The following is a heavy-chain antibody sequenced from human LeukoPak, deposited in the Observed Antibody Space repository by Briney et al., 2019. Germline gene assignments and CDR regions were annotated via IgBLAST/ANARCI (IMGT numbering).Heavy chain of an antibody. Sequence: GGSLRLSCAASGFTFSTYAMTWVRQAPGKGLEWVSAISSSGDNTNYADSVKGRFTISRDNSKNTLYLQMHNLRAEDTAVYYCAKDRGYWGQGTLVTVSS. CDR2: ISSSGDNT. CDR3: AKDRGY. CDR1: GFTFSTYA. V-gene: IGHV3-23*01. J-gene: IGHJ4*02.